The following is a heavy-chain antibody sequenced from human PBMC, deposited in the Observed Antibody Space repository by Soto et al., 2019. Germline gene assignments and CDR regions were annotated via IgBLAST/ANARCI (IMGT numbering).Heavy chain of an antibody. Sequence: GPSVKVCCKASGYTYTSYGISWVRQAHGQGLEWMGWISAYNGNTNYAQKLQGRVTMTTDTSTSTAYMELRSLRSDDTAVYYCASAGPLTIFGVVDYYYGMDVWGQGTTVTVSS. CDR2: ISAYNGNT. J-gene: IGHJ6*02. D-gene: IGHD3-3*01. CDR1: GYTYTSYG. V-gene: IGHV1-18*01. CDR3: ASAGPLTIFGVVDYYYGMDV.